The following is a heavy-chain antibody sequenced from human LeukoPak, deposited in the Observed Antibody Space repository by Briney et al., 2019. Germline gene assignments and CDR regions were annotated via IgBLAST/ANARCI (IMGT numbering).Heavy chain of an antibody. Sequence: GGSLRLSCAASGFVLSDYGMHWVRQAPGKGLEWVASTKQDGSEKYYMDSVKGRFTISRDNAKKSLYLQMNSLRAEDTAVYYCARERSGYFDYWGQGTLVTVST. CDR3: ARERSGYFDY. CDR2: TKQDGSEK. CDR1: GFVLSDYG. V-gene: IGHV3-7*01. D-gene: IGHD6-19*01. J-gene: IGHJ4*02.